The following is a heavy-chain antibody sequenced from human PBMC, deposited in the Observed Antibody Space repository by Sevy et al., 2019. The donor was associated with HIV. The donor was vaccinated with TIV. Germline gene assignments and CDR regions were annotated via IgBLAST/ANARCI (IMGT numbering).Heavy chain of an antibody. D-gene: IGHD5-18*01. V-gene: IGHV3-9*01. CDR1: GFTFNHIA. CDR3: AKDWLRGYRYGYSHY. CDR2: ISWNSGDI. J-gene: IGHJ4*02. Sequence: GGSLRLSCTVTGFTFNHIAFHWVRQAPGKGLEWVSGISWNSGDIGYADSVKGRFTISRDNAKKAVYLQMNSLRVGDTALYYCAKDWLRGYRYGYSHYWGQGTLVTVSS.